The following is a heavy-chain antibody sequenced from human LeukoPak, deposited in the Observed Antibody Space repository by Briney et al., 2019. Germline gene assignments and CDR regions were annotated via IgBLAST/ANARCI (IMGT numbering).Heavy chain of an antibody. V-gene: IGHV4-61*02. Sequence: TSETLSLTCTVSGGSISSGSYYWSWIRQPAGKGLEWIGRIYTSGSTNYNPSLKSRVTISVDTSKNQFSLKLSSVTAADTAVYCCARGIVVVPAAIFYYYMDVWGKGTTVTVSS. CDR3: ARGIVVVPAAIFYYYMDV. D-gene: IGHD2-2*01. CDR2: IYTSGST. J-gene: IGHJ6*03. CDR1: GGSISSGSYY.